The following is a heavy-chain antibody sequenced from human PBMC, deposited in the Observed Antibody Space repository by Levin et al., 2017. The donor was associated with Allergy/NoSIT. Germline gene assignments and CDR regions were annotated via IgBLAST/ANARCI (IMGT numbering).Heavy chain of an antibody. D-gene: IGHD6-6*01. Sequence: SCTVSGGSISSYYWSWIRQPPGKGLEWIGYIYYSGSTNYNPSLKSRVTISVDTSKNQFSLKLSSVTAADTAVYYCARPEYSSSSGAFDIWGQGTMVTVSS. CDR1: GGSISSYY. CDR3: ARPEYSSSSGAFDI. J-gene: IGHJ3*02. V-gene: IGHV4-59*01. CDR2: IYYSGST.